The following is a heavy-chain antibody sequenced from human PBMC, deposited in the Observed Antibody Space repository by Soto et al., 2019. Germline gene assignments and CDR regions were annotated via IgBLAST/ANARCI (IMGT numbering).Heavy chain of an antibody. J-gene: IGHJ4*02. CDR1: GFTFSSYA. V-gene: IGHV3-23*01. Sequence: TGGSLRLSCAASGFTFSSYAMSWVRQAPGKGLEWGSAISGSGGSTYYAESVKGRFTNSRDNSKNTLYLQMNSLRAEDTAVYYCAKMTTVKTFDYWGQGTLVTVSS. CDR2: ISGSGGST. CDR3: AKMTTVKTFDY. D-gene: IGHD4-17*01.